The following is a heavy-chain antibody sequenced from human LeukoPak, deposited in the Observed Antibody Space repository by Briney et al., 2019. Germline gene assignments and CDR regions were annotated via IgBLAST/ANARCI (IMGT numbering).Heavy chain of an antibody. J-gene: IGHJ2*01. CDR1: GGSISSGGYY. Sequence: PSETLSLTCTVSGGSISSGGYYWSWIRQHPGKGLEWIGYIYYSGSTYYNPSLKSRVTISVDTSKNQFSLKLSSVTAADTAVYYCARVSGSSSWYSWYFDLWGRGTLVTVSS. V-gene: IGHV4-31*03. CDR3: ARVSGSSSWYSWYFDL. CDR2: IYYSGST. D-gene: IGHD6-13*01.